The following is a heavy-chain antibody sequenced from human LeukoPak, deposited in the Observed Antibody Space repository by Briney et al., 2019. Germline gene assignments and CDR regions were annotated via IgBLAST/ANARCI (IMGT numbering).Heavy chain of an antibody. CDR3: ARVFTNYYYYMDV. CDR1: GYTFTGYY. Sequence: ASVKVSCKASGYTFTGYYMHWVRQAPGQGLEWMGWINPNSGGTNYAQKFQGRVTMTRDTSISTAYMELSRLRSDDTAVYYCARVFTNYYYYMDVWGKGTTVTISS. CDR2: INPNSGGT. J-gene: IGHJ6*03. D-gene: IGHD3-10*01. V-gene: IGHV1-2*02.